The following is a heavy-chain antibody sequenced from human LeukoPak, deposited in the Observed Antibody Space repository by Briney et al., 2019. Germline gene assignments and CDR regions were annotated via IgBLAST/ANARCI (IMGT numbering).Heavy chain of an antibody. J-gene: IGHJ4*02. CDR1: GFTFGYYA. CDR2: IRSKAYGGTT. Sequence: GGSLRLSCTASGFTFGYYAIGCVRQAPGKGLEWVGFIRSKAYGGTTEYAASVNARFTISRDESKSIAYLETNSLKTEDTAVYYCTRVGNYYDSSGSEYYLDYRGQGTLVTVSS. D-gene: IGHD3-22*01. CDR3: TRVGNYYDSSGSEYYLDY. V-gene: IGHV3-49*04.